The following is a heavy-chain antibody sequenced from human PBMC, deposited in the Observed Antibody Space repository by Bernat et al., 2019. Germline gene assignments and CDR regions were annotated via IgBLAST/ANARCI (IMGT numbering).Heavy chain of an antibody. J-gene: IGHJ5*02. CDR2: ISTDGSIE. V-gene: IGHV3-30*04. D-gene: IGHD3-22*01. CDR3: ARAYYFDGRVREGFDP. Sequence: QVQLVESGGGVVQPGRSLRLACAASGSTFSSYAMHWVRRAPGKGLEWVAVISTDGSIEYYADPVKGRFTISRDNAKNTLFLQMNRLRVEDTAVYYCARAYYFDGRVREGFDPWGQGTLVTVSS. CDR1: GSTFSSYA.